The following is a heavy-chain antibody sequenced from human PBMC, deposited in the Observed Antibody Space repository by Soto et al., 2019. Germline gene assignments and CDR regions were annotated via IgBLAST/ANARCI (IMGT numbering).Heavy chain of an antibody. CDR2: ITYSGRT. Sequence: SETLSLTCTVSGGSISTYYWSWIRQPPGKGLEWIGYITYSGRTNYNPSLKSRLTISVDTSKNHFSLMVDSVTAADTAVYYCARARFQVLYGKPYFDSWGQGTLVTVSS. V-gene: IGHV4-59*12. CDR3: ARARFQVLYGKPYFDS. D-gene: IGHD2-2*02. J-gene: IGHJ4*02. CDR1: GGSISTYY.